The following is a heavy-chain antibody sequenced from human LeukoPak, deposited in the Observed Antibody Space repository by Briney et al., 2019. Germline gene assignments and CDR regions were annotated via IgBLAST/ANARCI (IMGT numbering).Heavy chain of an antibody. CDR2: INWNGGST. CDR3: ARDLVVVGEEVWFDP. CDR1: GFTFDDYG. D-gene: IGHD2-15*01. V-gene: IGHV3-20*04. J-gene: IGHJ5*02. Sequence: PGGSLRLSCAASGFTFDDYGMSWVRHAPGKGLEWVSGINWNGGSTGYADSVKGRFTISRDNAKNSLYLQMDSLRAEDTALYYCARDLVVVGEEVWFDPWGQGTLVTVSA.